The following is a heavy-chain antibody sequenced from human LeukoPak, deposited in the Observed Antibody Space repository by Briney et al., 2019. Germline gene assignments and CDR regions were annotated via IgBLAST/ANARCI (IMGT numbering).Heavy chain of an antibody. CDR1: GYSFSTYW. CDR3: ARPLKATKDPFDI. CDR2: IYPGDSDT. J-gene: IGHJ3*02. V-gene: IGHV5-51*01. D-gene: IGHD1-26*01. Sequence: GESLKISCKGSGYSFSTYWIGWVRQMPGKGLEWMGIIYPGDSDTRYSPSFQGQVAISVDKSITTAYLQWSSLKASDTAMYYCARPLKATKDPFDIWGQGTMVTVSS.